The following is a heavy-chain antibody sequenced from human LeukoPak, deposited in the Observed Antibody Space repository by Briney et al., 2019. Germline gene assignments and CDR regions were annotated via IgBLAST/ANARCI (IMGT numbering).Heavy chain of an antibody. CDR1: GFTFSSYS. CDR2: ISSSSSTI. J-gene: IGHJ4*02. V-gene: IGHV3-48*01. CDR3: SRASSGTAMVVDILD. Sequence: GGSLRLSCAASGFTFSSYSMNWVRQAPGKGLEWVSYISSSSSTIYYADSVKGRFTISRDNAKNSLYLQMNSLRAEDTAVYYCSRASSGTAMVVDILDWGQGTLATAPS. D-gene: IGHD5-18*01.